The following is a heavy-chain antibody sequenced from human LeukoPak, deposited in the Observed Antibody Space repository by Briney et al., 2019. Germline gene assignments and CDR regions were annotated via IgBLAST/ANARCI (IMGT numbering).Heavy chain of an antibody. J-gene: IGHJ4*02. CDR1: GGSISSSSDY. Sequence: SETLSLTCTVSGGSISSSSDYWSWIRQPAGKGLEWIGRIYTTGSTNYSPSLKSRVTMSVDTSKNQFSLKLSSVTAADTAVYYCASGSSFTRHIDYWGQGTLVTVSS. CDR3: ASGSSFTRHIDY. D-gene: IGHD3-16*01. CDR2: IYTTGST. V-gene: IGHV4-61*02.